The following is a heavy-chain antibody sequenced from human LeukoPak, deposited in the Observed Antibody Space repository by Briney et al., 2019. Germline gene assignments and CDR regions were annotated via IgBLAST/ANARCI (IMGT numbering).Heavy chain of an antibody. V-gene: IGHV5-51*01. CDR2: IYPGGSDT. CDR1: GYSFTTHW. CDR3: ARLPYCGGDCYPNWFDP. J-gene: IGHJ5*02. D-gene: IGHD2-21*02. Sequence: GESLKISCKGSGYSFTTHWIGWVRQMPGKGLELMGIIYPGGSDTRYSPSFQGQVTISADKSISTAYLQWSSPKASDTAMYYCARLPYCGGDCYPNWFDPWGQGTLVTVSS.